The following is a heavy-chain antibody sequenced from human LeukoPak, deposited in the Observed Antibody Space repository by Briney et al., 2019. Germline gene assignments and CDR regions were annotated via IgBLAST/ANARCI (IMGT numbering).Heavy chain of an antibody. CDR1: GFTFSGSA. Sequence: GGSLRLSCAGSGFTFSGSAIHWVRQASGKGLEWVGRIRSNYATTYAASMKGRFTISRDDSQNTAYLQINSLRAEDTAIYYCAKDPLRDSSGYYYGAFDIWGQGTMVTVSS. V-gene: IGHV3-73*01. CDR3: AKDPLRDSSGYYYGAFDI. J-gene: IGHJ3*02. D-gene: IGHD3-22*01. CDR2: IRSNYAT.